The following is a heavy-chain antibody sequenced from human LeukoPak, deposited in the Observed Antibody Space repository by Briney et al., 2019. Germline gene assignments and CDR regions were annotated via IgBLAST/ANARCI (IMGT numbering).Heavy chain of an antibody. CDR1: GFTFSGYN. CDR2: ISDSSSYI. J-gene: IGHJ4*02. Sequence: GGSLRLSCAASGFTFSGYNMNWVRQAPGKGLEWVSSISDSSSYIYYADSVKGRFTISRDNAKNSLYLQMNSLRAEDTAIYYCARGLGGVAAAAYWGQGTLVTVSS. CDR3: ARGLGGVAAAAY. V-gene: IGHV3-21*01. D-gene: IGHD6-13*01.